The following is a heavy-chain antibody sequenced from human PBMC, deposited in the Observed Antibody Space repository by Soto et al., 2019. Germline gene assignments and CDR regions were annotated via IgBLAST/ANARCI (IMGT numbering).Heavy chain of an antibody. Sequence: PSETLSLTCAVYGGSFSGYYWSWIRQPPGKGLEWIGEINHSGSTNYNPSLKSRVTISVDTSKNQFSLKLSSVTAADTAVYYCARIVWFGELDPSDYWGQGTLVTVSS. CDR2: INHSGST. CDR3: ARIVWFGELDPSDY. D-gene: IGHD3-10*01. CDR1: GGSFSGYY. V-gene: IGHV4-34*01. J-gene: IGHJ4*02.